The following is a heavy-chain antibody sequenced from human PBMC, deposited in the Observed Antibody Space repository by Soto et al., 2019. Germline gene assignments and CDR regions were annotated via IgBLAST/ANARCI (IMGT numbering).Heavy chain of an antibody. CDR2: IIPIFDAP. Sequence: SVKVASKAAGGHLSSYPLGWVRQAPGQGLEWMGGIIPIFDAPNYAQKFQGRVTITADESTSTAYMELSSLRPEDTAIYYCGRGGHGVDYWARGTLVIVSS. V-gene: IGHV1-69*01. CDR1: GGHLSSYP. J-gene: IGHJ4*02. CDR3: GRGGHGVDY.